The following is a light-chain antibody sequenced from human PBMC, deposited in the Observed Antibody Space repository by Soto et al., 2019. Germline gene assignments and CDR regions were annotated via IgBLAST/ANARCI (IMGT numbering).Light chain of an antibody. CDR2: GAS. V-gene: IGKV3-20*01. Sequence: DIVLTQSPGTLSLSPGERATLSCRTSQSVSSNYLAWYQQKPGQAPRLLIYGASTRATGIPDRFSGSGSGADLTLNISRLEPEDFAVDYCQQYGTSFWTFGQGTKVEIK. CDR1: QSVSSNY. CDR3: QQYGTSFWT. J-gene: IGKJ1*01.